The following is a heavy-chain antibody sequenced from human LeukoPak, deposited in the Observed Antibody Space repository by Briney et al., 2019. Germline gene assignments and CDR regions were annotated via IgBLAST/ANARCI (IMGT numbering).Heavy chain of an antibody. CDR1: GGSFSGYY. V-gene: IGHV4-34*01. CDR3: ARAVVVPAARIYYLDY. J-gene: IGHJ4*02. CDR2: INHSGST. Sequence: SETLSLTCAVYGGSFSGYYWSWIRQPPGKGLEWIGEINHSGSTNYNPSLKSRVTISVDTSKNQFSLKLSSVTAADTAVYYCARAVVVPAARIYYLDYWGQGTLVTVSS. D-gene: IGHD2-2*01.